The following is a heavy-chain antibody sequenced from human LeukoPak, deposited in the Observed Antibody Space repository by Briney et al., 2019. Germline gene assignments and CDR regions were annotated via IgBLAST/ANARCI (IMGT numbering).Heavy chain of an antibody. V-gene: IGHV3-23*01. J-gene: IGHJ4*02. CDR3: AKDLGVYGSRSYYNCFDY. CDR1: GFTFSSYA. Sequence: GGSLRLSCAASGFTFSSYAMSWVRQAPGKGLEWVSAISGSGGSTYYADSVKGRFTISRDNSKNTLYLQMNSLRAEDTAVYYCAKDLGVYGSRSYYNCFDYWGQGTLVTVSS. CDR2: ISGSGGST. D-gene: IGHD3-10*01.